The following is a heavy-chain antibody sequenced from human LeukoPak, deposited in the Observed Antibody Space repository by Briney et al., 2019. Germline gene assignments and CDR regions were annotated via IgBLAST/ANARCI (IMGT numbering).Heavy chain of an antibody. Sequence: SQTLSLTCTVSGGSISSGSYYWSWIRQPAGKGLEWIGRIYTSGSTNYNPSLKSRVTISVDTSKNQFSLKLSSVTAADTAVYYCARDLVRGVIGYWGQGTLVTVSS. D-gene: IGHD3-10*01. CDR1: GGSISSGSYY. J-gene: IGHJ4*02. CDR2: IYTSGST. V-gene: IGHV4-61*02. CDR3: ARDLVRGVIGY.